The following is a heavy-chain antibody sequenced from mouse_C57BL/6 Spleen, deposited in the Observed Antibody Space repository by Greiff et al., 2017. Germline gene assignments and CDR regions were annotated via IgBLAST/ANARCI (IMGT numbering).Heavy chain of an antibody. V-gene: IGHV7-3*01. D-gene: IGHD2-4*01. CDR2: IRNKANGYTT. CDR1: GFTFTDYY. J-gene: IGHJ2*01. Sequence: EVMLVESGGGLVQPGGSLSLSCAASGFTFTDYYMSWVRQPPGKALEWLGFIRNKANGYTTEYSASVKGRFTISRDNSQSILYLQMNALRAEDSATYYCVRYPLYDYDYFDYWGQGTTLTVSS. CDR3: VRYPLYDYDYFDY.